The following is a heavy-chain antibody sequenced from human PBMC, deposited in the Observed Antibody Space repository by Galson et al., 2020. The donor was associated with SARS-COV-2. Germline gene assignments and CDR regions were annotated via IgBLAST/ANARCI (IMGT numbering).Heavy chain of an antibody. CDR1: GYSFTNYW. J-gene: IGHJ4*02. CDR3: ARRFHRDGYNYEIDY. D-gene: IGHD5-12*01. V-gene: IGHV5-51*01. Sequence: GESLKISCKGSGYSFTNYWIGWVCQMPGKGLEWMGIIYPDDSDTRYSPSFQGQVTISADNSISTAYLQWSSLKASNTAMYYCARRFHRDGYNYEIDYWGQGTLVTVSS. CDR2: IYPDDSDT.